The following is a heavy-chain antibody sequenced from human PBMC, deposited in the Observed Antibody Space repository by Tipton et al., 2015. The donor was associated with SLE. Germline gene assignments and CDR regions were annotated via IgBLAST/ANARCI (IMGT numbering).Heavy chain of an antibody. J-gene: IGHJ2*01. V-gene: IGHV4-38-2*01. D-gene: IGHD3-10*01. CDR2: IYHSGST. CDR3: ARRSVYYGSGSYYNYWYFDL. Sequence: LRLSCAVSGYSISSGYYWGWIRQPTGKGLEWIGSIYHSGSTYYNPSLKSRVTISVDTSKNQFSLRLSSVTAADTAVYYCARRSVYYGSGSYYNYWYFDLWGRGTLVTVSS. CDR1: GYSISSGYY.